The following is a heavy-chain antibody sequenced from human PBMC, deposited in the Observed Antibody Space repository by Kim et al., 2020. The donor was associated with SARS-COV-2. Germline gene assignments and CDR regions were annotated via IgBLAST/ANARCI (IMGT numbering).Heavy chain of an antibody. J-gene: IGHJ6*02. Sequence: LKSRVTIALDTSKNQFSLKLSSVTAADTAVYYCARLKVVATINYYYGMDVWGQGTTVTVSS. V-gene: IGHV4-39*01. CDR3: ARLKVVATINYYYGMDV. D-gene: IGHD5-12*01.